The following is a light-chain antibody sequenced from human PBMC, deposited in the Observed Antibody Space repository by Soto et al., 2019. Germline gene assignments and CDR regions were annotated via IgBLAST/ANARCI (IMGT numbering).Light chain of an antibody. CDR2: GSS. CDR1: QAISNF. Sequence: DIQMTQTPSSLSASVGDRVTIACRASQAISNFLAWYQQKPGKVPTLLVYGSSTLQSGVPSRFSGSGSGTDFTLTISSLQPEDAATYYCQHYNSYSEAFGQGTKVDIK. V-gene: IGKV1-27*01. J-gene: IGKJ1*01. CDR3: QHYNSYSEA.